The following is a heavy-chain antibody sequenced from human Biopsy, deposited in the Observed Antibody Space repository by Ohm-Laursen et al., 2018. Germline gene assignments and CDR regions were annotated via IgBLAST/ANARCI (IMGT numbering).Heavy chain of an antibody. Sequence: GASVKVSCKASGYTFTNYAINWVRQAPGQGLEWLGWISVKTGNTNYTQKLQGRVTMTTDTSTNTAYMELRSLRSDDTALYYCARERTSVTFFGKISDYYFDFWGPGTVVTVSS. D-gene: IGHD3-3*01. V-gene: IGHV1-18*01. CDR1: GYTFTNYA. CDR2: ISVKTGNT. J-gene: IGHJ4*02. CDR3: ARERTSVTFFGKISDYYFDF.